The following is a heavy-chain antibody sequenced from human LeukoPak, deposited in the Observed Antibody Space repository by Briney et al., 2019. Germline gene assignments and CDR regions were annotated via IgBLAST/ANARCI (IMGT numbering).Heavy chain of an antibody. Sequence: SETLSLTCTVSGGSISSYYWSWIRQPPGKGLEWIGYIYYSGSTNYNPSLKSRVTISVDTSKNQFSLKLSSVTAADTAVYYCARGREGSSGWFFDYWGQGTLVTVSS. J-gene: IGHJ4*02. CDR2: IYYSGST. D-gene: IGHD6-19*01. CDR3: ARGREGSSGWFFDY. V-gene: IGHV4-59*12. CDR1: GGSISSYY.